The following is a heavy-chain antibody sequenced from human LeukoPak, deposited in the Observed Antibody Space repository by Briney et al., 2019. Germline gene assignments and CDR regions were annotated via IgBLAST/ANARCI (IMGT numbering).Heavy chain of an antibody. Sequence: SETLSLTCTVSGGSISSYYWSWIRQPAGKGLEWIGRIYTGGGTNYNPSLKSRVTMSVDTSKNQFSLKLSSVTAADTAVYYCATNPQDYYGSGSYLSSHAFDIWGQGTMVTVSS. CDR2: IYTGGGT. CDR1: GGSISSYY. CDR3: ATNPQDYYGSGSYLSSHAFDI. V-gene: IGHV4-4*07. D-gene: IGHD3-10*01. J-gene: IGHJ3*02.